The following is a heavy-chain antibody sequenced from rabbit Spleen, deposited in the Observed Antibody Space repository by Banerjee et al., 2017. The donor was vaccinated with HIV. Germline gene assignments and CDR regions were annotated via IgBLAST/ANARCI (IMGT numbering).Heavy chain of an antibody. Sequence: EQLEESGGGLVQPEGSLTLTCTASGFDFSSYWMSWVRQAPGKGLEWIGYIDPFFGITYYAPWVNGRFPISSHNAQNTLYLQLNSLTVADTATYFCTRNANGGWDLWGQGTLVTVS. CDR3: TRNANGGWDL. D-gene: IGHD4-1*01. CDR1: GFDFSSYW. J-gene: IGHJ6*01. V-gene: IGHV1S47*01. CDR2: IDPFFGIT.